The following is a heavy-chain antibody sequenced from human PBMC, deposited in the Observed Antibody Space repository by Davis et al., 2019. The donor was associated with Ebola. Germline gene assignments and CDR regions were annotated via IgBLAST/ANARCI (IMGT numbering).Heavy chain of an antibody. J-gene: IGHJ4*02. CDR3: ARYIAAAVY. CDR2: IKQDGSEK. V-gene: IGHV3-7*01. D-gene: IGHD6-13*01. CDR1: GFTFSSYS. Sequence: GGSLRLSCAASGFTFSSYSMNWVRQAPGKGLEWVANIKQDGSEKYYVDSVKGRFTISRDNAKNSLYLQMNSLRAEDTAVYYCARYIAAAVYWGQGTLVTVSS.